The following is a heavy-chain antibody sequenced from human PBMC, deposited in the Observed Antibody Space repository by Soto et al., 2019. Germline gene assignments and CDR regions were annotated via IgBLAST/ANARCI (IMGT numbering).Heavy chain of an antibody. CDR3: ATNGGYYDASGPKYFPH. Sequence: QVQLQESGPGLVKPSQTLSLTCSVSGGSISVGGYYWNWIRQHPGKGLEWIGYIYYSGTTYYNPSLESRVTMSVDTSKNQFSLRLSSVTAADTAVYYCATNGGYYDASGPKYFPHWGQGTLVTVSS. J-gene: IGHJ1*01. V-gene: IGHV4-31*03. CDR2: IYYSGTT. CDR1: GGSISVGGYY. D-gene: IGHD3-22*01.